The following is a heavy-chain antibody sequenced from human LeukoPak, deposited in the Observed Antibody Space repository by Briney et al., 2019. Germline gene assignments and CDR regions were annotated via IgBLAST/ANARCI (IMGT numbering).Heavy chain of an antibody. V-gene: IGHV1-8*01. CDR2: MNPNSGNT. Sequence: ASVKVSCKASGYTFTSYDVNWVRQATGQGLEWVGWMNPNSGNTGYAQKFQGRVTMTRNTSISTAYMELSSLRSEDTAVYYCARFLGRYVEGFDYWGQGTLVTVSS. D-gene: IGHD2/OR15-2a*01. CDR1: GYTFTSYD. J-gene: IGHJ4*02. CDR3: ARFLGRYVEGFDY.